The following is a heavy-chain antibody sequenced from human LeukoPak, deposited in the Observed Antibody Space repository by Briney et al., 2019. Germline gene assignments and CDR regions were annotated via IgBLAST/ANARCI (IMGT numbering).Heavy chain of an antibody. D-gene: IGHD1-26*01. Sequence: GGALRLSCAASGVTFSSYGMHWVGQAPGKGLEGGAVICYDGSNKYYADSVKGRFTISRDNSKKTLYLQMNSLRGEDTAVYYCAKDHSSYSGSYFDYWGQGTLATVSS. CDR3: AKDHSSYSGSYFDY. CDR1: GVTFSSYG. CDR2: ICYDGSNK. J-gene: IGHJ4*02. V-gene: IGHV3-33*06.